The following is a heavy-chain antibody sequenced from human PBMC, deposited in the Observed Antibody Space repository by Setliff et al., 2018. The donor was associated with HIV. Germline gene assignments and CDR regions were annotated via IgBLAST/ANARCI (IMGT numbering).Heavy chain of an antibody. J-gene: IGHJ4*02. CDR1: GGSFSGYY. Sequence: SETLSLTCAVDGGSFSGYYWSWIRQPPGKGLEWIGEINHSGSTNYNPSLKSRVTISVDTSKNQFSLRLTSVTAADTAVYYCARERSRGYTDPPRFDYWGQGTLVTVSS. CDR2: INHSGST. D-gene: IGHD5-18*01. V-gene: IGHV4-34*01. CDR3: ARERSRGYTDPPRFDY.